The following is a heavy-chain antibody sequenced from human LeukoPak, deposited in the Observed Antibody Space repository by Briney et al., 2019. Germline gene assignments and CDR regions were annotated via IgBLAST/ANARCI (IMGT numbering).Heavy chain of an antibody. J-gene: IGHJ6*03. Sequence: SVKVSCKASRGTFNSYSISWVRQAPGQGLELMGDIIPIFGTTNYAQKFQGRVTFTADESTNTAYMELSSLRSEDTAIYYCARGASRIEARPWNYYYYMDVWGKGTAVTVSS. CDR1: RGTFNSYS. CDR3: ARGASRIEARPWNYYYYMDV. CDR2: IIPIFGTT. D-gene: IGHD6-6*01. V-gene: IGHV1-69*13.